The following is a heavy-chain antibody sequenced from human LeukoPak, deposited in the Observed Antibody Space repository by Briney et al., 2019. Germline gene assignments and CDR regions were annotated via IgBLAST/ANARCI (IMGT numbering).Heavy chain of an antibody. J-gene: IGHJ4*02. V-gene: IGHV6-1*01. CDR3: ARVKDYFDGGVYYFLDY. CDR1: GDSVSSNTAA. D-gene: IGHD3-22*01. Sequence: SQTLSLTCAISGDSVSSNTAAWSWLRQSPSRGLEWLGRTYYRSKWYYDYAVSVKSRITINPDTSKNQFSLQLNSVTFEDTAVYFCARVKDYFDGGVYYFLDYWGQGTLVAVSS. CDR2: TYYRSKWYY.